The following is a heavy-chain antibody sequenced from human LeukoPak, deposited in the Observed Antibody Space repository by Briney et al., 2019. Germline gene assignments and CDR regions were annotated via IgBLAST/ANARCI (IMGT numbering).Heavy chain of an antibody. V-gene: IGHV1-2*02. CDR3: ARRFEKGFYGDYNWFDP. CDR1: GYTFTGYY. CDR2: INPNSGGT. Sequence: GASVKVSCKASGYTFTGYYMHWVRQAPGQGREWMGWINPNSGGTNYAQKFQGRVTMTRDTSISTAYMELSRLRSDDTAVYYCARRFEKGFYGDYNWFDPWGQGTLVTVSS. J-gene: IGHJ5*02. D-gene: IGHD4-17*01.